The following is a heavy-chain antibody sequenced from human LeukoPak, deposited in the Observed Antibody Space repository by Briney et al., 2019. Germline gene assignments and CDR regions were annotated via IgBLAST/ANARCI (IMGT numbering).Heavy chain of an antibody. CDR1: GGSISSSSYY. J-gene: IGHJ4*02. D-gene: IGHD6-19*01. CDR3: ARGRLQWLVKSGRLDY. CDR2: IYYSGST. V-gene: IGHV4-39*07. Sequence: NPSETLSLTCTVSGGSISSSSYYWGWIRQPPGKGLEWIGSIYYSGSTYYNPSLKSRVTISVDTSKNQFSLKLSSVTAADTAVYYCARGRLQWLVKSGRLDYWGQGTLVTVSS.